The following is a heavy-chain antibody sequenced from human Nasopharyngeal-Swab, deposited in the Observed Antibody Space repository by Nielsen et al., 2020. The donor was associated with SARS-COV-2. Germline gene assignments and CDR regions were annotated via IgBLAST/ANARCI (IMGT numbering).Heavy chain of an antibody. V-gene: IGHV4-59*01. J-gene: IGHJ4*02. CDR2: IYYSGST. Sequence: SETLSLTCTVSSGSISSYYWSWIRQPPGKGLEWIGYIYYSGSTNYNPSLKSRVTISVDTSKNQFSLKLSSVTAADTAVYYCARGGSGFLHYVFDYWGQGTLVTVSS. D-gene: IGHD6-19*01. CDR3: ARGGSGFLHYVFDY. CDR1: SGSISSYY.